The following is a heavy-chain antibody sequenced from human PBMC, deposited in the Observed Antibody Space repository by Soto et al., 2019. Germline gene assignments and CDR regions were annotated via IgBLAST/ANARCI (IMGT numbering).Heavy chain of an antibody. CDR1: GFTFSSYG. D-gene: IGHD1-26*01. Sequence: GGSLRLSCAASGFTFSSYGMHWVRQAPGKGLEWVAVIWYDGSNKYYADSVKGRFTISGDNSKNTRYLQMNSLRAEDTAVYYCARDYGLLRYGMDVWGQGTTVTVSS. V-gene: IGHV3-33*01. CDR2: IWYDGSNK. CDR3: ARDYGLLRYGMDV. J-gene: IGHJ6*02.